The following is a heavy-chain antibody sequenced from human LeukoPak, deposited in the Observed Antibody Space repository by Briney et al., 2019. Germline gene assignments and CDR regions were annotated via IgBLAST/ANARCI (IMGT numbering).Heavy chain of an antibody. V-gene: IGHV3-30*04. Sequence: GRSLRLSCAASGFTFSTYAMYWVRQAPGKGLEWVAAISSDGSDKYYADSVKGRFTISRDNSKNTLYLQMNSLRAEDTAVYYCARDLEFTIFGVVNIPAEDTFDIWGQGTMVTVSS. CDR1: GFTFSTYA. D-gene: IGHD3-3*01. J-gene: IGHJ3*02. CDR3: ARDLEFTIFGVVNIPAEDTFDI. CDR2: ISSDGSDK.